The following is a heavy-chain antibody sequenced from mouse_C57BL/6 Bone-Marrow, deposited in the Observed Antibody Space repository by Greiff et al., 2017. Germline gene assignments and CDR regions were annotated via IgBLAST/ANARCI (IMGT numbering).Heavy chain of an antibody. Sequence: VQLQQPGAELVKPGASVKLSCKASGYTFTSYWMHWVKQRPGQGLEWIGMIHPNSGSTNYNEKFKSQATLTVDKSASTAYMQLSSLTSEDSAVYYCARLGVPNYWGQGTTLTVSS. CDR2: IHPNSGST. J-gene: IGHJ2*01. V-gene: IGHV1-64*01. CDR3: ARLGVPNY. D-gene: IGHD4-1*01. CDR1: GYTFTSYW.